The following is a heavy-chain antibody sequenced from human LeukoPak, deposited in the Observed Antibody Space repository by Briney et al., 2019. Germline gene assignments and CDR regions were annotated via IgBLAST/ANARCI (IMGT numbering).Heavy chain of an antibody. V-gene: IGHV4-59*01. Sequence: SETLSLTCTVSGGSISSYYWSWIRQPPGKGLEWIGYIYYSGSTNYNPSLKSRVTISVDMSKNQFSLKLSSVTAADTAVYYCARQPTEYSSSWYDYWGQGTLVTVSS. CDR3: ARQPTEYSSSWYDY. CDR1: GGSISSYY. J-gene: IGHJ4*02. CDR2: IYYSGST. D-gene: IGHD6-13*01.